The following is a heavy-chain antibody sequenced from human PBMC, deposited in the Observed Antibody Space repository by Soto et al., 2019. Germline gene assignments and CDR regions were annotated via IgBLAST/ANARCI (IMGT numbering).Heavy chain of an antibody. D-gene: IGHD3-10*01. Sequence: QVQLVQSGADVKKPGASVKVSCQASGYTFTSYGINWVRQAPGQGLARMGWISGYNGNTNYAHKLQGRVTMTTDTSTRTAYMELRSLRSDDTAVYYCAKGKGMTSEGSLFDSWGQGPLVTVS. V-gene: IGHV1-18*04. CDR3: AKGKGMTSEGSLFDS. J-gene: IGHJ4*02. CDR1: GYTFTSYG. CDR2: ISGYNGNT.